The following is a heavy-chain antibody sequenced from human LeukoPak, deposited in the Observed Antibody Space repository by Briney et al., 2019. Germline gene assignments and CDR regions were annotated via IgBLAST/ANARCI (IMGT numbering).Heavy chain of an antibody. J-gene: IGHJ6*02. CDR2: ISYDGSNK. D-gene: IGHD3-10*01. V-gene: IGHV3-30-3*01. CDR1: GFTFSSYA. Sequence: TGGSLRLSCAASGFTFSSYAMHWVRQAPGKGLEWVAVISYDGSNKYYADSVKGRFTISRDNSKNTLYLQMNSLRAEDTAVYYCAREHGVVMVRGPRYYYYGMDVWGQGTTVTVSS. CDR3: AREHGVVMVRGPRYYYYGMDV.